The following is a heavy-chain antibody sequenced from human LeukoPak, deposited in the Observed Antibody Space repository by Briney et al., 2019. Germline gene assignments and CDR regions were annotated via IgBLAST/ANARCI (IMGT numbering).Heavy chain of an antibody. J-gene: IGHJ5*02. Sequence: SVKVSCKASRGTFSSYAISWVRQAPGQGLEWMGRIIPIFGIANYAQKFQGRVTITADKSTSTAYMELSSLRSEDTAVYYCARAVAARPFDPWGQGTLVTVSS. CDR1: RGTFSSYA. CDR3: ARAVAARPFDP. D-gene: IGHD6-6*01. V-gene: IGHV1-69*04. CDR2: IIPIFGIA.